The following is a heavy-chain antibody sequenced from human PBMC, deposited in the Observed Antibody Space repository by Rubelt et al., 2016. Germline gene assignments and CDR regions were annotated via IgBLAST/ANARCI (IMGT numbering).Heavy chain of an antibody. D-gene: IGHD3-16*01. J-gene: IGHJ4*02. Sequence: QVQLVESGGGVVQPGRSLRLSCAASGFTFSSYGMHWVRQAPGKGLEWVAVISYDGSNKYYADSVKGRFTISRDNSKNTLYLQMNSLRAEDTAVYYCAKESERGSAPPPFGVYSEWGQGTLVTVSS. CDR2: ISYDGSNK. V-gene: IGHV3-30*18. CDR3: AKESERGSAPPPFGVYSE. CDR1: GFTFSSYG.